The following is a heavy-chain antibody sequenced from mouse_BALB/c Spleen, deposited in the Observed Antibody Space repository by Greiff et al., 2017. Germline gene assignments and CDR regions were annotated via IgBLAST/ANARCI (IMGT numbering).Heavy chain of an antibody. J-gene: IGHJ1*01. D-gene: IGHD1-1*01. V-gene: IGHV3-6*02. CDR3: ARARYGSWYFDV. CDR2: ISYDGSN. CDR1: GYSITSGYY. Sequence: EVKLEESGPGLVKPSQSLSLTCSVTGYSITSGYYWNWIRQFPGNKLEWMGYISYDGSNNYNPSLKNRISITRDTSKNQFFLKLNSVTTEDTATYYCARARYGSWYFDVWGAGTTVTVSS.